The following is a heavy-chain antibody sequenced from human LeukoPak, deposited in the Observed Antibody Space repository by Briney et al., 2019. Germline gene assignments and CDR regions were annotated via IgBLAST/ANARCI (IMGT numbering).Heavy chain of an antibody. V-gene: IGHV1-8*01. CDR2: MNPNSGNT. D-gene: IGHD3-16*02. J-gene: IGHJ4*02. CDR1: GYTFTSYD. CDR3: ARRMITLGGVIAN. Sequence: ESSVKVSCTASGYTFTSYDINWVRQATGQGLEWMGWMNPNSGNTGYAQKFQGRVTMTRNTSISTAYMELSSLRSEDTAVYYCARRMITLGGVIANWGQGTLVTVSS.